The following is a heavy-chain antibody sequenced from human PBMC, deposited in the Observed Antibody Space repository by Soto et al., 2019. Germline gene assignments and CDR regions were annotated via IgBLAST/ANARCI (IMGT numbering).Heavy chain of an antibody. Sequence: SETLSLTCTVSGGSISSYYWSWIRQPPGKGLEWIGYIYYSGSTNYNPSLKSRVTISVDTSKNQFSLKLSSVTAADTAVYYCARGGNFYYGMDVWGQGTTVTVSS. CDR2: IYYSGST. CDR3: ARGGNFYYGMDV. V-gene: IGHV4-59*01. J-gene: IGHJ6*02. D-gene: IGHD1-7*01. CDR1: GGSISSYY.